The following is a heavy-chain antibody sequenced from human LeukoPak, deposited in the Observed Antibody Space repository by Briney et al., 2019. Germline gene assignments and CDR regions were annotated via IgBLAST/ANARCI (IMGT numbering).Heavy chain of an antibody. CDR3: ARNDWIAGSSSAIGGFDP. D-gene: IGHD6-6*01. Sequence: GASVKVSCKASGYTFTSYDINWVRQATGQGLEWMGWMNPNSGNTGYAQKFQGRVTMTRNTSISTAYMELSSLRSEDTAVYYCARNDWIAGSSSAIGGFDPWGQGTLVTVSS. CDR2: MNPNSGNT. CDR1: GYTFTSYD. J-gene: IGHJ5*02. V-gene: IGHV1-8*01.